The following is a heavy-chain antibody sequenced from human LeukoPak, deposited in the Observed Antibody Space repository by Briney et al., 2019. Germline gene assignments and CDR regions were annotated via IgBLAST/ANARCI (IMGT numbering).Heavy chain of an antibody. J-gene: IGHJ4*02. Sequence: PSETLSLTCTVSSGSISSYYWSWIRQPPGKGLEWIGYIYYSGSTNYNPSLKSRVTISVDTSKNQFSLKLSSVTAADTAVYYCARGGGSYSVYFDYWGQGTLVTVSS. CDR1: SGSISSYY. CDR3: ARGGGSYSVYFDY. CDR2: IYYSGST. D-gene: IGHD1-26*01. V-gene: IGHV4-59*01.